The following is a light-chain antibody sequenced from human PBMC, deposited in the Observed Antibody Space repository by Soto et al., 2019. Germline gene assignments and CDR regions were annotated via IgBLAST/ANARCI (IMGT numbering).Light chain of an antibody. CDR2: GAS. V-gene: IGKV3-20*01. J-gene: IGKJ2*01. CDR3: HQYGISPRT. Sequence: EIVLTQSPGTLSLSPGERATLSCRASQSVRSNYLAWYQQKPGQAPSLLIYGASTRATGIPYRFSGSGSGTDFTLTITRLEPEDFAVYYCHQYGISPRTFGQGTKLEIK. CDR1: QSVRSNY.